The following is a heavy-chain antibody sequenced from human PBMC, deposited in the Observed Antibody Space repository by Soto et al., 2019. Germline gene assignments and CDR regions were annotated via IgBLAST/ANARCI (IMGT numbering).Heavy chain of an antibody. J-gene: IGHJ6*03. CDR1: GGSFSDHS. CDR2: INHSGST. CDR3: ARGPRTKGYCSSTSCYENDYYYYYYYMDV. Sequence: SETLSLTCGVYGGSFSDHSWSWIRQPPGKGLEWIGDINHSGSTNYSPSLKSRVTISVDTSKKQFSLNLSSLTAADTAVYYCARGPRTKGYCSSTSCYENDYYYYYYYMDVWGKGTTVTVSS. V-gene: IGHV4-34*01. D-gene: IGHD2-2*01.